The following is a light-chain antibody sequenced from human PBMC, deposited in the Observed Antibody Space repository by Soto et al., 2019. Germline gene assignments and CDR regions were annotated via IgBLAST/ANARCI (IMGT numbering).Light chain of an antibody. CDR1: SGDVVGFNY. V-gene: IGLV2-14*01. Sequence: CTGTSGDVVGFNYVSWYQQHPGKAPKLMIYEVTRRPSGVSDRFSASKSGNTASLTISGLEAEDEADYYCSSFSSSPSLYVFGTGTKVTVL. CDR2: EVT. J-gene: IGLJ1*01. CDR3: SSFSSSPSLYV.